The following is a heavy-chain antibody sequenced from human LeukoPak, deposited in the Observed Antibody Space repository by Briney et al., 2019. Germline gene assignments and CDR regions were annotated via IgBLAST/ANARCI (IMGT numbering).Heavy chain of an antibody. CDR3: ARLIAAPGFDY. V-gene: IGHV1-69*06. Sequence: ASVKVSCKASGGTFSSYAISWVRQAPGQGLEWMGGIIPIFGTANYAQKFQGRVTITADKSTSTAYMELSSLRSEDTAVYYCARLIAAPGFDYWGQGTLVTVSS. J-gene: IGHJ4*02. CDR2: IIPIFGTA. D-gene: IGHD6-13*01. CDR1: GGTFSSYA.